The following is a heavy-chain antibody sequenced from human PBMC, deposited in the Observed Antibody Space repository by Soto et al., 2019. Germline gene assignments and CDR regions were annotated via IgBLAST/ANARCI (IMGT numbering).Heavy chain of an antibody. V-gene: IGHV3-23*01. D-gene: IGHD5-18*01. CDR3: ARGGRYTYGYGDYSYGMDV. Sequence: EVQVLESGGGLVQPGGSLRLSCAASGFSFGDYAMSWVRQAPGQGLEWVSGISGTGSRTSYADSVRGRFTISRDNVNNTLSLQMDSLGAEDTAVYYCARGGRYTYGYGDYSYGMDVWGQGTTVTVSS. CDR1: GFSFGDYA. J-gene: IGHJ6*02. CDR2: ISGTGSRT.